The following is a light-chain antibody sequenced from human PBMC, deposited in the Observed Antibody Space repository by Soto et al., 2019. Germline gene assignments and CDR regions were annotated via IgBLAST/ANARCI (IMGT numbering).Light chain of an antibody. CDR1: SSYVGGYNY. CDR2: DVS. Sequence: QSVLTQPASVSGSPGQSITISCIGTSSYVGGYNYVSWYQQHPGKAPKLMIYDVSNRPSGVSNRFSGSKSGNTASLTISGLQAEDDADYYCASYTTSSTLVFGTGTKFTVL. V-gene: IGLV2-14*01. CDR3: ASYTTSSTLV. J-gene: IGLJ1*01.